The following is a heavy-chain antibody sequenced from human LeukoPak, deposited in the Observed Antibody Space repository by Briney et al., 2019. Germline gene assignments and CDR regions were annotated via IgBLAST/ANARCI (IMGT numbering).Heavy chain of an antibody. CDR2: INPNSGGT. CDR3: ARRTSKVVPAAIEPEYFQH. J-gene: IGHJ1*01. V-gene: IGHV1-2*02. CDR1: GYTFTSYG. D-gene: IGHD2-2*02. Sequence: GASVKVSCKASGYTFTSYGISWVRQAPGQGPEWMGWINPNSGGTNYAQKFRGRVTMTRDASISTAYMELSRLRSDDTAVYYCARRTSKVVPAAIEPEYFQHWGQGTLVTVSS.